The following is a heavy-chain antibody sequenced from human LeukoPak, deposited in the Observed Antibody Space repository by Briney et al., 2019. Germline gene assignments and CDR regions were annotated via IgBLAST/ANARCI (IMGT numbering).Heavy chain of an antibody. J-gene: IGHJ4*02. Sequence: SVKASCKASGGSFSSYAIRGLRQAPGQGLEWMGGSIPLFGTANYAQKFQGRVTITADESTSTAYMELSSLRSEDTAVYYCARAGIAVAGVLYYWGQGTLVTVSS. CDR2: SIPLFGTA. CDR1: GGSFSSYA. CDR3: ARAGIAVAGVLYY. D-gene: IGHD6-19*01. V-gene: IGHV1-69*13.